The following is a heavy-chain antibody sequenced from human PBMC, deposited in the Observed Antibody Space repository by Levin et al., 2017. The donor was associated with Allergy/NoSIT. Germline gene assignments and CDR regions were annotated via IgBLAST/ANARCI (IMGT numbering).Heavy chain of an antibody. J-gene: IGHJ3*02. Sequence: GESLKISCAVSGSTFSSYSMNWVRQAPGKGLEWVSYISGSSSIIYYADSVKGRFTISRDNAKNSLYLQMNSLRAEDTAVYYCARVGNAWPHAFDIWGQGTMVTVSS. CDR3: ARVGNAWPHAFDI. CDR2: ISGSSSII. V-gene: IGHV3-48*01. D-gene: IGHD2-2*01. CDR1: GSTFSSYS.